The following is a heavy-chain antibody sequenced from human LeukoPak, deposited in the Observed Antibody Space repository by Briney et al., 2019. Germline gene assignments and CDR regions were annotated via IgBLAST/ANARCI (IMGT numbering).Heavy chain of an antibody. J-gene: IGHJ4*02. CDR1: GFTFNTYG. CDR3: ARNYYGSGTPSEYFDY. V-gene: IGHV3-33*01. Sequence: GGSLILSCAASGFTFNTYGMHWVRQAPGKGLEWVAVIWYDGSNKNYAESVKGRFTISRDNSKNTLFLQMNSLRVEDTAVYYCARNYYGSGTPSEYFDYWGQGTLVTVSS. D-gene: IGHD3-10*01. CDR2: IWYDGSNK.